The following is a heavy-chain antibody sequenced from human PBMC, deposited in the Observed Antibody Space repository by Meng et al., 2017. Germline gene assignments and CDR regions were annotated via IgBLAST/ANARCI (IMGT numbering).Heavy chain of an antibody. CDR1: GFIFDYYA. J-gene: IGHJ3*02. D-gene: IGHD6-19*01. CDR2: ISWNSGSI. V-gene: IGHV3-9*01. Sequence: SLKTSCAAPGFIFDYYAMHWVRQAPGKGLEWVSGISWNSGSIGYADSVKGRFTISRDNAKNSLYLQMNSLRAEDTALYYCAKDLGSGWYYDAFDIWGQGTMVTVSS. CDR3: AKDLGSGWYYDAFDI.